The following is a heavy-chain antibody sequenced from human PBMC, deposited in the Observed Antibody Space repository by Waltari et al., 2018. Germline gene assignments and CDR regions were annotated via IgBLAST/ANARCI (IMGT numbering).Heavy chain of an antibody. CDR3: ARIYRGYDLIDY. J-gene: IGHJ4*02. Sequence: EVQLVESGGGLVTPGESLRLSCAASGSTFSSFSMNWVRQAPGKGLEWISSISSGSHYLSYADSVEGRFTISRDNAKNSLYLHMTSLRAEDTAVYFCARIYRGYDLIDYWGQGTLVTVSS. V-gene: IGHV3-21*06. CDR2: ISSGSHYL. CDR1: GSTFSSFS. D-gene: IGHD5-12*01.